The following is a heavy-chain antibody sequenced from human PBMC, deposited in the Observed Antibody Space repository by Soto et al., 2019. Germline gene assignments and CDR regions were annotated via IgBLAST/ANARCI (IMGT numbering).Heavy chain of an antibody. CDR3: ARDKDRLRVGRSYFDGMDG. J-gene: IGHJ6*02. CDR2: IIPIFGTG. D-gene: IGHD3-9*01. Sequence: QVQLVQSGAEVMQPGSSVRVSCKASGGTFSSYAISWVRQAPGQGLEWMGGIIPIFGTGDDAQKFQGRVTITADESTTRAYMELSSLRSEHTAVYFCARDKDRLRVGRSYFDGMDGWSQGTTGTVSS. V-gene: IGHV1-69*12. CDR1: GGTFSSYA.